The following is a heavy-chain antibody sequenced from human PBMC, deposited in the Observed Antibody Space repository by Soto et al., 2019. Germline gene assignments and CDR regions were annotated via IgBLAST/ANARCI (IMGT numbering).Heavy chain of an antibody. J-gene: IGHJ3*02. D-gene: IGHD4-4*01. CDR3: ARAPSNNDAFDI. CDR1: GGSISSYY. V-gene: IGHV4-59*01. CDR2: IYYSGST. Sequence: QVQLQESGPGLVKPSETLSLTCTVSGGSISSYYWSWIRQPPGKGLEWIGYIYYSGSTNYNPSLKSRVTISVDTSKNQFSLKLSSVTAADTAVYYCARAPSNNDAFDIWGQGTMVTVSS.